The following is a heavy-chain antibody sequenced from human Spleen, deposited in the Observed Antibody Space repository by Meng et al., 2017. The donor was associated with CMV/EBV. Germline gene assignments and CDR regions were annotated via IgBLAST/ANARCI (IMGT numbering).Heavy chain of an antibody. CDR1: GGSISSSSYY. CDR2: IYYSGST. J-gene: IGHJ3*02. Sequence: SETLSLTCTVSGGSISSSSYYWGWIRQPPGKGLEWIGSIYYSGSTYYNPSLKSRVTISVDTSKNQFSLKLSSVTAADTAVYYCARQLFGYYDSSGYYYREYAFDIWGQGTMVTVSS. CDR3: ARQLFGYYDSSGYYYREYAFDI. D-gene: IGHD3-22*01. V-gene: IGHV4-39*01.